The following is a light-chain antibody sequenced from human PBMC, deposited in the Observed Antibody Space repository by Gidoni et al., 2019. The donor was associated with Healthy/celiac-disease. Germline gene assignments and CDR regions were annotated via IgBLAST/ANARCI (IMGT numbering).Light chain of an antibody. CDR3: QAWDSSTGGVV. CDR2: QDS. CDR1: KLGDKY. V-gene: IGLV3-1*01. Sequence: SYELTQPPSVSVSPGQTASITCSGDKLGDKYACWYQQKPGQSPVLVIYQDSKRPSGIPERFSGSNAGNTATRTISGTQAMDEADYYCQAWDSSTGGVVFGGGTKLTVL. J-gene: IGLJ2*01.